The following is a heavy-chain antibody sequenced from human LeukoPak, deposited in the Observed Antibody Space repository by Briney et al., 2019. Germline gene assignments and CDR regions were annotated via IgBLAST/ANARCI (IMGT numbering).Heavy chain of an antibody. CDR3: ARGGGGIGVAFDI. V-gene: IGHV1-69*04. CDR2: IIPILGIA. Sequence: ASVKVSCKASGGTFSSYAISWVRQAPGQGLEWMGRIIPILGIANYAQKFQGRVTITADKSTSTAYMELSSLRSEDTAVYYCARGGGGIGVAFDIWGQGTMVTVSS. CDR1: GGTFSSYA. D-gene: IGHD3-10*01. J-gene: IGHJ3*02.